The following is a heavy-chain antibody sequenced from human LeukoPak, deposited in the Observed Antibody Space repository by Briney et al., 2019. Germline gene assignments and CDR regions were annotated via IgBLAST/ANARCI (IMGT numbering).Heavy chain of an antibody. CDR1: GFTFSSYW. J-gene: IGHJ4*02. CDR2: IKQDGSEK. V-gene: IGHV3-7*01. Sequence: PGGSLRLSCVASGFTFSSYWMSWVRQAPGKGLEWVANIKQDGSEKYYVDSVKGRFTISRDNAKNSLYLQMNSLRAEDTAVYYCARGLGSSWYYFDYWGQGTLVTVSS. CDR3: ARGLGSSWYYFDY. D-gene: IGHD6-13*01.